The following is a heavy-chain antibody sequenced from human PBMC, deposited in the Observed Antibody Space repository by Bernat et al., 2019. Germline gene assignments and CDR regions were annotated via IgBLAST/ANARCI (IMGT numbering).Heavy chain of an antibody. CDR1: GFTFSSYG. J-gene: IGHJ4*02. CDR3: AKGSRGSYTVYFDY. D-gene: IGHD1-26*01. CDR2: ISYDGSNK. V-gene: IGHV3-30*18. Sequence: QVQLVESGGGVVQPGRSLRLSCAASGFTFSSYGIHWVRQAPGKGLEWVAVISYDGSNKYYADSVKGRFTISRDNSKNTLYLQMNSLRAEDTAVYYCAKGSRGSYTVYFDYWGQGTLVTVSS.